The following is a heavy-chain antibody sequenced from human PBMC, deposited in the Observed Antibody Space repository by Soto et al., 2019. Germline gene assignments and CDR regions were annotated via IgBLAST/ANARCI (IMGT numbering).Heavy chain of an antibody. V-gene: IGHV4-30-4*01. D-gene: IGHD5-18*01. J-gene: IGHJ4*02. CDR3: ATESGSTYGYFDH. Sequence: SETLSLTCTVSGGSVTSDEDYWTWIRQSPGKGLEWIGYISNSGSTGYNPSLKTRLSMSVDRSKNQFTLRLTSVTAADTAVYFCATESGSTYGYFDHWGQGTQVTV. CDR1: GGSVTSDEDY. CDR2: ISNSGST.